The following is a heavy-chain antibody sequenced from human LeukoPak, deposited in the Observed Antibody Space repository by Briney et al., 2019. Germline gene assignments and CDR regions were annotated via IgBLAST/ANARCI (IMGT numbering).Heavy chain of an antibody. Sequence: GRCLRLSCAASGFTFSDYDMHWGRQAPGKGGGWGAIIWYDGSEKYYADSVKGRFTISRDNSKTTLYLQMSRLSAEDTALYYCARGGYYDSSSYYLFDYWGQGTLVTVSS. D-gene: IGHD3-22*01. CDR3: ARGGYYDSSSYYLFDY. J-gene: IGHJ4*02. V-gene: IGHV3-33*01. CDR2: IWYDGSEK. CDR1: GFTFSDYD.